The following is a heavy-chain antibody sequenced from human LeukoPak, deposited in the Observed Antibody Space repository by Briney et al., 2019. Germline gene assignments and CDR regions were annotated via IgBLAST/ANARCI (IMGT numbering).Heavy chain of an antibody. CDR2: MNPNSGNT. J-gene: IGHJ6*02. CDR3: ARGVPMTTVTTGGYYYYYGMDV. Sequence: ASVKVSCKASGGTFSSYAINWVRQATGQGLEWMGWMNPNSGNTGYAQKFQGRVTMTRNTSISTAYMELSSLRSENTAVYYCARGVPMTTVTTGGYYYYYGMDVWGQGTTVTVSS. D-gene: IGHD4-17*01. V-gene: IGHV1-8*02. CDR1: GGTFSSYA.